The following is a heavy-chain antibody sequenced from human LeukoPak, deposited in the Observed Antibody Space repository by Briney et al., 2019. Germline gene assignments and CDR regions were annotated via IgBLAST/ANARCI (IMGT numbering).Heavy chain of an antibody. D-gene: IGHD3-10*01. J-gene: IGHJ3*02. CDR3: ARGQDSGSDAFDI. CDR2: IIPILGIA. CDR1: GYTLTGYY. V-gene: IGHV1-69*04. Sequence: SVKVSCKASGYTLTGYYMHWVRQAPGQGLEWMGRIIPILGIANYAQKFQGRVTITADKSTSTAYMELSSLRSGDTAVYYCARGQDSGSDAFDIWGQGTMVTVSS.